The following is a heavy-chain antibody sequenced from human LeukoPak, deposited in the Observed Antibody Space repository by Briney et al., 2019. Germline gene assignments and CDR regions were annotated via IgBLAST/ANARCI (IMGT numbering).Heavy chain of an antibody. V-gene: IGHV4-39*01. D-gene: IGHD2-15*01. CDR1: SGSISSSSYY. CDR2: IYYSGST. CDR3: ARQIVVVVAATDYEVDWFDP. Sequence: PSETLSLTCTVSSGSISSSSYYWGWIRQPPGKGLEWIGSIYYSGSTYYNPSLKSRVTISVDTSKNQFSLKLSSVTAADTAVYYCARQIVVVVAATDYEVDWFDPWGQGTLVTVSS. J-gene: IGHJ5*02.